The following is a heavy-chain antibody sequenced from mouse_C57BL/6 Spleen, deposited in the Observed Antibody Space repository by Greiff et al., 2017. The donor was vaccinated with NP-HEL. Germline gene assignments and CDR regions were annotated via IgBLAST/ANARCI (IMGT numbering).Heavy chain of an antibody. CDR2: ISGGGGNT. CDR3: AREGNSAWFAY. D-gene: IGHD2-1*01. J-gene: IGHJ3*01. V-gene: IGHV5-9*01. Sequence: EVKVEESGGGLVKPGGSLKLSCAASGFTFSSYTMSWVRQTPEKRLEWVATISGGGGNTYYPDSVKGRFTISRDNAKNTLYLQMSSLRSEDPALYYCAREGNSAWFAYWGQGTLVTVSA. CDR1: GFTFSSYT.